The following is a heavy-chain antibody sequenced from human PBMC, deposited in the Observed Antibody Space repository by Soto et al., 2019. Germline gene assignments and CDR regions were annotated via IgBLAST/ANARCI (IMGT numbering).Heavy chain of an antibody. Sequence: AAVKVSCKASGYTFTNYGINWVRQAPGQGLEWMGWINAYNGDTNYAQKLQGRVIMTTDTSTSKAYMEPRSLRSDDTAVYYCERRDSSGFYWAAFDIWGQGTMVTVSS. CDR2: INAYNGDT. J-gene: IGHJ3*02. D-gene: IGHD3-22*01. CDR3: ERRDSSGFYWAAFDI. V-gene: IGHV1-18*01. CDR1: GYTFTNYG.